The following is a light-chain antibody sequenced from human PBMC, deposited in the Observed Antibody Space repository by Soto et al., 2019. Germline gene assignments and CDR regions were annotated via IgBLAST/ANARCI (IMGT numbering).Light chain of an antibody. V-gene: IGLV1-44*01. CDR2: SDN. Sequence: QPVLTQPPSASGTPGQRVTISCSGSSSNIGSNTVNWYQQLPGTAPKLLIYSDNQRPSGVPDRFSVSKSGTSVSLAISGLQSDDEADYYCAAWDDSLNGLVFGGGTKVTVL. CDR3: AAWDDSLNGLV. CDR1: SSNIGSNT. J-gene: IGLJ2*01.